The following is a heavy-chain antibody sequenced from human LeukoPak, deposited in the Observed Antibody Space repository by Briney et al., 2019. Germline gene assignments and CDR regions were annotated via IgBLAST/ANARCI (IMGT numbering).Heavy chain of an antibody. Sequence: GRSLRLSCAASGFTFSSYGMHWVRQAPGKGLEWVAVIWYDGSNKYYADSVKGRFTISRDNSKNTLYLQMNSLRAEDTAVYYCARSPYSSSWTGWFDPWGQGTLVTVSS. D-gene: IGHD6-13*01. CDR1: GFTFSSYG. V-gene: IGHV3-33*01. CDR2: IWYDGSNK. J-gene: IGHJ5*02. CDR3: ARSPYSSSWTGWFDP.